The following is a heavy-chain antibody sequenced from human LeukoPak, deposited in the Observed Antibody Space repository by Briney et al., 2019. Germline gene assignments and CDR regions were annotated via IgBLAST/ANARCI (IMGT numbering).Heavy chain of an antibody. CDR1: GYSISSGYY. CDR2: IHHSGST. CDR3: ARRGYSYYYYYMDV. D-gene: IGHD5-18*01. J-gene: IGHJ6*03. V-gene: IGHV4-38-2*01. Sequence: PSETLSLTCAVSGYSISSGYYWGWIRQPPGKGLEWIGSIHHSGSTYYNPSLKSRVTISVDTSKNQFSLKLSSVTAADTAVYYCARRGYSYYYYYMDVWGKGTTVTVSS.